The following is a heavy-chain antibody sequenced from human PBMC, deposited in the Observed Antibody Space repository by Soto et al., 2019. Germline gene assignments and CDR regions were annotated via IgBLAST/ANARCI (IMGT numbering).Heavy chain of an antibody. CDR2: IYYSGST. CDR1: GGSISSGGYY. J-gene: IGHJ6*03. Sequence: SETLSLTCTVSGGSISSGGYYWSWIRQHPGKGLEWIGYIYYSGSTYYNQSLKSRVTISVDTSKNQYSMKLSSVTAADMAVYYCARGESYCTNGVCFPPYYYYMDVWGKGTTVTVSS. D-gene: IGHD2-8*01. CDR3: ARGESYCTNGVCFPPYYYYMDV. V-gene: IGHV4-31*03.